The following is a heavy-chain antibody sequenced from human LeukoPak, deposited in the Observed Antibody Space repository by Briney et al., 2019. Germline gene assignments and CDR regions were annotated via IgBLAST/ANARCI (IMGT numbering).Heavy chain of an antibody. CDR1: GDSVSSNSAA. D-gene: IGHD3-10*01. V-gene: IGHV6-1*01. Sequence: SQTLSRTCAIYGDSVSSNSAAWHWTRQSPSRSLELMAWTYYRSKWYNDYAVSVRSRITINPDTSKNQFSLQLNSATPEDTAVYYCARDRGSGSYYDYWGQGTLVTVSS. CDR2: TYYRSKWYN. J-gene: IGHJ4*02. CDR3: ARDRGSGSYYDY.